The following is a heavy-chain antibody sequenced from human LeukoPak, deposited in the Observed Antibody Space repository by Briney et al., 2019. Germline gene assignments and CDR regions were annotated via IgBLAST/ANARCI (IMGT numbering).Heavy chain of an antibody. CDR1: GFTFSSYA. J-gene: IGHJ4*02. V-gene: IGHV3-30*04. D-gene: IGHD5-18*01. Sequence: GGSLRLSCAASGFTFSSYAMHWVRQAPGKGLEWVAVISYDGSNKYYADSVKGRFTISRDNSKNTLYLQMNSLRAEDTAVYYCARERGYSHGYMPDYWGQGTLVTVSS. CDR3: ARERGYSHGYMPDY. CDR2: ISYDGSNK.